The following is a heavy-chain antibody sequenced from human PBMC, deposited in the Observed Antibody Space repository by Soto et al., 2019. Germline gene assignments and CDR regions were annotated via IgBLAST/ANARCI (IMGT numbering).Heavy chain of an antibody. J-gene: IGHJ3*02. V-gene: IGHV1-69*02. CDR3: ARGRAPHDAFDI. CDR1: GGTFISYT. Sequence: SVKVACKASGGTFISYTISWVRQAPGQGLEWMGRIIPILGIANYAQKFQGRVTITADKSTSTAYMELSSLRSEDTAVYYCARGRAPHDAFDIWGQGTMVTVSS. CDR2: IIPILGIA. D-gene: IGHD2-15*01.